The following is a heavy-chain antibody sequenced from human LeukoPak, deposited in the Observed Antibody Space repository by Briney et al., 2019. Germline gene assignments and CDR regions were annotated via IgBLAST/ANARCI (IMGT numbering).Heavy chain of an antibody. V-gene: IGHV4-61*02. CDR2: IYTSGST. J-gene: IGHJ4*02. CDR3: ARVCSSTSCYTKGFVDY. D-gene: IGHD2-2*02. Sequence: PSETLSLTCTVSGGSISSGSYYWSWIRQPAGKGLVWIGRIYTSGSTNYNPSLKSRVTISVDTSKNQFSLKLSSVTAADTAVYYCARVCSSTSCYTKGFVDYWGQGTLVTVSS. CDR1: GGSISSGSYY.